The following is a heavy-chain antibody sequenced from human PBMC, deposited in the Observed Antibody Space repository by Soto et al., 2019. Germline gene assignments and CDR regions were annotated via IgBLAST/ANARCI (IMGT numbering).Heavy chain of an antibody. CDR1: GFTFSNDD. Sequence: EVQLLESGGDLVQPGGSLRLSLVASGFTFSNDDLSLGPQASGKGLEWVSAITAGGFNTYYADSVKGRFTISRDNSKNTLYLQMNSLRAEDTAVYYCAKNIGGFSGYANFDYWGQGTLVTVSS. V-gene: IGHV3-23*01. J-gene: IGHJ4*02. CDR2: ITAGGFNT. D-gene: IGHD5-12*01. CDR3: AKNIGGFSGYANFDY.